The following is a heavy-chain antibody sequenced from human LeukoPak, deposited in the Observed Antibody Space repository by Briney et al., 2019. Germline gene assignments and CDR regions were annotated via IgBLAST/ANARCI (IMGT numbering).Heavy chain of an antibody. D-gene: IGHD3-10*01. J-gene: IGHJ4*02. CDR3: AREGGGYYGSGSYIDY. CDR1: GYTFTSYG. Sequence: VASVTVSCKASGYTFTSYGISWVRQAPGQGLEWMGWISAYNGNTNYAQKLQGRVTMTTDTSTSTVYMELSSLRSEDTAVYYCAREGGGYYGSGSYIDYWGQGTLVTVSS. V-gene: IGHV1-18*01. CDR2: ISAYNGNT.